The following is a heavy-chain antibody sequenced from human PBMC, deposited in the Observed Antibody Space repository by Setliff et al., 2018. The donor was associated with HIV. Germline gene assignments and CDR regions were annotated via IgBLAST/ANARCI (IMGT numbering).Heavy chain of an antibody. CDR2: IYDTGST. CDR1: GGSIGGFY. D-gene: IGHD3-16*02. Sequence: SETLSLTCTVSGGSIGGFYCNWIRKSAGKGLQWIGRIYDTGSTKYNPSLKSRLTMSLDTSKNHFSLNLYSVTAADTAFFYGARGVRDYFDYAWSNYRLGYYRDVWGKGIQVTVSS. J-gene: IGHJ6*03. V-gene: IGHV4-4*07. CDR3: ARGVRDYFDYAWSNYRLGYYRDV.